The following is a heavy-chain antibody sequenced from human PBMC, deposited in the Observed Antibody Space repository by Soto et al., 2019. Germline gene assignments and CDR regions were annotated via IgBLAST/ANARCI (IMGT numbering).Heavy chain of an antibody. CDR2: INYSGST. CDR1: GGAIRSYY. D-gene: IGHD3-22*01. J-gene: IGHJ4*02. V-gene: IGHV4-59*01. Sequence: SETLSLTCTVSGGAIRSYYWSWIRQSPGERLEWIGYINYSGSTNYNPSLKSRVTISLDRPNNQFSLRVSSVTAADTAVYYCARGDYNDSGTYYTSEYYFDYWGQGALVTVSS. CDR3: ARGDYNDSGTYYTSEYYFDY.